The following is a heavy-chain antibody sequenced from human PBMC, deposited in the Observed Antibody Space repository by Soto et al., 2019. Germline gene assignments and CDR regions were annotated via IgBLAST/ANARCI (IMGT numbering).Heavy chain of an antibody. V-gene: IGHV3-30*18. Sequence: GGSLRLSCAASGFTFSSYGMHWVRQAPGKGLEWVAVISYDGSNKYYADSVKGRFTISRDNSKNTLYLQMNSLRAEDTAVYYCAKAPGGDIVATIPPYYYYYGMDVWGQGTTVTVSS. D-gene: IGHD5-12*01. J-gene: IGHJ6*02. CDR3: AKAPGGDIVATIPPYYYYYGMDV. CDR1: GFTFSSYG. CDR2: ISYDGSNK.